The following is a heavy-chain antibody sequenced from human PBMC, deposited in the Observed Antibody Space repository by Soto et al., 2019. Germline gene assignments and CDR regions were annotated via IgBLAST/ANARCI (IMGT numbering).Heavy chain of an antibody. CDR1: GGTFSSYA. CDR3: ASYPTSIAAAGNFDY. V-gene: IGHV1-69*13. Sequence: SVKVSCKASGGTFSSYAISWVRQAPGQGLEWMGGIIPIFGTANYAQKFQGRVTITADESTSTAYMELSSLRSEDTAVYYCASYPTSIAAAGNFDYWGQGTLVTVSS. J-gene: IGHJ4*02. D-gene: IGHD6-13*01. CDR2: IIPIFGTA.